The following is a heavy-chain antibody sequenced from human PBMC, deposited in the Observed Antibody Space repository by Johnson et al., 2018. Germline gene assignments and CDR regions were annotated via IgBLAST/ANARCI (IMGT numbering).Heavy chain of an antibody. CDR2: VHYGGST. D-gene: IGHD3-10*01. V-gene: IGHV4-59*01. CDR1: NGPINNYY. Sequence: QVQLQQWGPGLVKPSETLSLTCSVSNGPINNYYWSWIRQPPGKGLEWIGYVHYGGSTYYNPSLKSRVTISVYTSKKQFSLKLTSVTAADTAVYYCANDRGHTGGVHNWFDPWGQGTLVTVSS. J-gene: IGHJ5*02. CDR3: ANDRGHTGGVHNWFDP.